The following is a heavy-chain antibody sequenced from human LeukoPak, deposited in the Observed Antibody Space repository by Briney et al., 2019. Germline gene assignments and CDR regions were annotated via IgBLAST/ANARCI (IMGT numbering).Heavy chain of an antibody. CDR2: IYYSGST. CDR1: GGSISSGDYY. V-gene: IGHV4-30-4*08. J-gene: IGHJ2*01. Sequence: PSETLSLTCTVSGGSISSGDYYWSWIRQPPGKGLEWIGYIYYSGSTYYNPSLKSRVTISVDTSKNQFSLKLSSETAADTAVYYCARDPYRIAVPFFDLWGRGTLVTVSS. CDR3: ARDPYRIAVPFFDL. D-gene: IGHD6-19*01.